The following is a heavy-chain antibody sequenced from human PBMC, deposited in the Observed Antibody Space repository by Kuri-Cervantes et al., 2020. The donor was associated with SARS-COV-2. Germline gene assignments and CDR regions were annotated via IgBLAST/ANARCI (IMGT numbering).Heavy chain of an antibody. V-gene: IGHV3-21*01. CDR3: ARDSEGKYDLWSGYQYYYFYGMDV. CDR2: ISSSSSYI. D-gene: IGHD3/OR15-3a*01. CDR1: GFSFSTYS. Sequence: GESLKISCAASGFSFSTYSMNWVRQAPGKGLEWVASISSSSSYIYYADSLRGRFTISRDNAKNSLCLQMSSLRAEDTAVYYCARDSEGKYDLWSGYQYYYFYGMDVWGQGTAVTVSS. J-gene: IGHJ6*02.